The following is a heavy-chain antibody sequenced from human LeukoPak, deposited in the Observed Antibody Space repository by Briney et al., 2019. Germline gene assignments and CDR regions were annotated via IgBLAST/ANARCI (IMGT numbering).Heavy chain of an antibody. CDR2: INHSGST. CDR1: GGPFSGYY. J-gene: IGHJ4*02. V-gene: IGHV4-34*01. CDR3: ARLNRDIVVVVAATHFDY. D-gene: IGHD2-15*01. Sequence: SETLSLTCAVYGGPFSGYYWSWIRHPPGKGLEWIGEINHSGSTNYNPSLKSRVTISVDTSKNQFSLKLSSVTAADTAVYYCARLNRDIVVVVAATHFDYWGQGTLVTVSS.